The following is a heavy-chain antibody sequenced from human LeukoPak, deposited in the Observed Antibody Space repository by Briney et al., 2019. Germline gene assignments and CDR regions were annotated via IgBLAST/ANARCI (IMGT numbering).Heavy chain of an antibody. D-gene: IGHD6-19*01. J-gene: IGHJ4*02. V-gene: IGHV6-1*01. Sequence: SQTLSVTCVISGDSVSSQNGAWNWIRQSPSRGLEWLGRTYYRSKWYNDYAVSVQGRITINPDTSKNQFSLQLNSATPEDTAVYYCARDLGTSGWYTFDYWGQGTLVTVSS. CDR3: ARDLGTSGWYTFDY. CDR2: TYYRSKWYN. CDR1: GDSVSSQNGA.